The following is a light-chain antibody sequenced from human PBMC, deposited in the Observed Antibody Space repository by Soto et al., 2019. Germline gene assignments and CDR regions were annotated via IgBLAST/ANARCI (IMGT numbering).Light chain of an antibody. CDR3: QQYVSSLHT. CDR2: GAS. CDR1: QSVSSSY. J-gene: IGKJ2*01. V-gene: IGKV3-20*01. Sequence: EIVLTQSPGTLYLSPGERATLSCRASQSVSSSYLAWYQQKPGQAPRLLIYGASSTATGIPDRFSGSGSGTDFTLTISRLQPEGFAVYYCQQYVSSLHTFGHGTKLEIQ.